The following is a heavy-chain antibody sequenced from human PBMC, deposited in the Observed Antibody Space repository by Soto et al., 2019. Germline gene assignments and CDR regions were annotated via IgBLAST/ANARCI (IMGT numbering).Heavy chain of an antibody. J-gene: IGHJ4*02. CDR3: ARVLLGYCSGGSCYSVHDY. V-gene: IGHV1-69*01. CDR2: IIPIFGTA. Sequence: VQSGAEVKKPGSSVKVSCKASGGTFSSYAISWVRQAPGQGLEWMGGIIPIFGTANYAQKFQGRVTITADESTSTAYMELSSLRSEDTAVYYCARVLLGYCSGGSCYSVHDYWGQGTLVTVSS. CDR1: GGTFSSYA. D-gene: IGHD2-15*01.